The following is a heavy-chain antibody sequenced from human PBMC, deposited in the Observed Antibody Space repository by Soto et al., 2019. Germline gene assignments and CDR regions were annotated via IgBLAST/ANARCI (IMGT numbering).Heavy chain of an antibody. Sequence: QEELVQSGAEVKKPGSSVNVSCRSSEGTFASYSITWLRQAPGQRLEWMGEINPLMRTVNYAHKIQDRVTITRERSRSTLDMALSSLRSDYTAVYYCAGDPVALFGYLDVWGQGKPVPVSS. D-gene: IGHD2-21*01. CDR2: INPLMRTV. CDR3: AGDPVALFGYLDV. J-gene: IGHJ6*02. V-gene: IGHV1-69*06. CDR1: EGTFASYS.